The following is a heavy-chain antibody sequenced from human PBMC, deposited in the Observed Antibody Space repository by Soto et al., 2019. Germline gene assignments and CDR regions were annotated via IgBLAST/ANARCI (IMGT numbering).Heavy chain of an antibody. CDR3: ARPPRPIVDPRFDP. CDR2: IYYSGST. D-gene: IGHD3-22*01. CDR1: GGSISSSSYY. V-gene: IGHV4-39*01. Sequence: QLQLQESGPGLVKPSETLSLTCTVSGGSISSSSYYWGWIRQPPGKGLEWIGSIYYSGSTYYNPSLKSRVTISVVTSKNQFPLKLSSVTAADTAVYYCARPPRPIVDPRFDPWGQGTLVTVSS. J-gene: IGHJ5*02.